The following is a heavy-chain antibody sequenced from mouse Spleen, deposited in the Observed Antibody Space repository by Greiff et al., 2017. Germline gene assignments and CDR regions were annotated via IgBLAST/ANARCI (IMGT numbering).Heavy chain of an antibody. CDR1: GFTFSDYY. CDR3: ARHGDDYDAAFAY. D-gene: IGHD2-4*01. J-gene: IGHJ3*01. CDR2: ISNGGGST. Sequence: EVKLVESGGGLVQPGGSLKLSCATSGFTFSDYYMYWVRQTPEKRLEWVAYISNGGGSTYYPDTVKGRFTISRDNAKNTLYLQMSRLKSEDTATYYCARHGDDYDAAFAYWGQGTLVTVSA. V-gene: IGHV5-12*02.